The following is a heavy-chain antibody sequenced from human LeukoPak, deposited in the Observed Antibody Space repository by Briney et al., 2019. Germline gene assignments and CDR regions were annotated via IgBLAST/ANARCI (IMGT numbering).Heavy chain of an antibody. D-gene: IGHD3-10*01. V-gene: IGHV4-31*03. J-gene: IGHJ4*02. CDR2: IYYSGST. CDR1: GGSISSGGYY. CDR3: ARWYYYGSGSYYYFDY. Sequence: PSETLSLTCTVSGGSISSGGYYWRWIRQHPGKGLEWIGYIYYSGSTYYNPSLKSRVAISVDTSKNQFSLKLSSVTAADTAVYYCARWYYYGSGSYYYFDYWGQGTLVTVSS.